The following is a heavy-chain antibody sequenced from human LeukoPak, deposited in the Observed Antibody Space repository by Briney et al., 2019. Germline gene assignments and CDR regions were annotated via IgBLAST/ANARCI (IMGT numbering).Heavy chain of an antibody. CDR3: ARGARHYYDSSGYYYVYDY. D-gene: IGHD3-22*01. J-gene: IGHJ4*02. V-gene: IGHV4-59*01. Sequence: SETLSLTCTVSGGSINSYYWSWIRQPPGKGLEWIGYIYYSGSTNYNPSLKSRVTISVDTSKNQFSLKLSSVTAADTAVYYCARGARHYYDSSGYYYVYDYWGQGTLVTVSS. CDR1: GGSINSYY. CDR2: IYYSGST.